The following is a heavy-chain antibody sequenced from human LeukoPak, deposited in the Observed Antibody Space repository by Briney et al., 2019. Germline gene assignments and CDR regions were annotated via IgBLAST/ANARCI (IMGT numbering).Heavy chain of an antibody. CDR3: ARGAAYYDFWSGYYTGEFDP. V-gene: IGHV4-30-2*01. D-gene: IGHD3-3*01. CDR1: GGSISSGGYS. CDR2: IYHSGST. Sequence: SQTLSLTCAVSGGSISSGGYSWSWIRQPPGKGLEWIGYIYHSGSTYYNPSLKSRVTISVDRSKNQFSLKLSSVTAADTAVYYCARGAAYYDFWSGYYTGEFDPWGQGTLVTVSS. J-gene: IGHJ5*02.